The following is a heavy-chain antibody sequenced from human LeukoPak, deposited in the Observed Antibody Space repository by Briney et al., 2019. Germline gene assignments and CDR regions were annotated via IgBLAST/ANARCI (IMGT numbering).Heavy chain of an antibody. CDR3: ARDETYSSDWQSNHYYYYMDV. D-gene: IGHD6-19*01. CDR2: IYASGST. CDR1: GGSISSGRYY. Sequence: PSETLSLTCTVAGGSISSGRYYWSWIRQPAGKGLKWIGRIYASGSTNYNPSVKSRVTISVDTSKNQFSLKVNSVTAADTAVYFCARDETYSSDWQSNHYYYYMDVWGKGTTVTVSS. V-gene: IGHV4-61*02. J-gene: IGHJ6*03.